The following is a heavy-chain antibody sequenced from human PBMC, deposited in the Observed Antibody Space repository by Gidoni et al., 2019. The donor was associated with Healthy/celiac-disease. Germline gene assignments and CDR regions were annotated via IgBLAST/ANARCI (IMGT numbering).Heavy chain of an antibody. D-gene: IGHD3-22*01. CDR1: GFTFSNAL. CDR2: MKSKTDGGTT. J-gene: IGHJ4*02. CDR3: TTSYYYDSSGDRVSRD. V-gene: IGHV3-15*01. Sequence: EVQLVESGGGLEKPGGSLRLSGAASGFTFSNALMSWVRQAPGKGLEWVGRMKSKTDGGTTDYAAPVKGRFTISRDDSKNTLYLQMNSLKTEDTAVYYCTTSYYYDSSGDRVSRDWGQGTLVTVSS.